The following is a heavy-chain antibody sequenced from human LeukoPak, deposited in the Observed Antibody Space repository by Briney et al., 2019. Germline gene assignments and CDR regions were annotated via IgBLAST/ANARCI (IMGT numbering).Heavy chain of an antibody. J-gene: IGHJ4*02. CDR1: GFTFSSYG. CDR3: AKGLIAADPYYFDY. Sequence: GGSLRLSCAASGFTFSSYGMHWVRQAPGKGLEWVAFIRYDGSNKYYADSVKGRFTISRDNSKNTLYLQMNSLRAEDTAVYYCAKGLIAADPYYFDYWGQGTLVTVSS. V-gene: IGHV3-30*02. D-gene: IGHD6-13*01. CDR2: IRYDGSNK.